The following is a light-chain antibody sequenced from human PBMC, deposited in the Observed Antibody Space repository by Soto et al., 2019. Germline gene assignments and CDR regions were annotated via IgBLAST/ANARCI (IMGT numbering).Light chain of an antibody. CDR3: QQYLNPPWT. CDR2: GAS. Sequence: EIVMTQSPATLSVSPGERATLSCRASQSVSSNLAWYQQKPGQAPRLLIYGASTRATGIPARFSGSGSGTEFTLTITRLEPEDFAVYYCQQYLNPPWTFGQGTKVDIK. CDR1: QSVSSN. V-gene: IGKV3-15*01. J-gene: IGKJ1*01.